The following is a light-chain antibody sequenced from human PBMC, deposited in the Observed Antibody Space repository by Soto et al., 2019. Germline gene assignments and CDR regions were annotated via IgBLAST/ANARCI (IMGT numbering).Light chain of an antibody. Sequence: IVMTQSPATLSVSPGERATLSCRASQTVYSNVAWYQQRPGQAPRLLIYGASSRATGIPDRFSGSGSGTDFTLTISRLEPEDFVVYYCQQYGSSPPLTFGGGTKVDI. CDR3: QQYGSSPPLT. J-gene: IGKJ4*01. V-gene: IGKV3-20*01. CDR1: QTVYSN. CDR2: GAS.